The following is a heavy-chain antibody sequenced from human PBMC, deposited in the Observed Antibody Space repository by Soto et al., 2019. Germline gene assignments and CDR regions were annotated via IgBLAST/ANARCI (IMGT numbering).Heavy chain of an antibody. V-gene: IGHV2-5*02. Sequence: QITLKESGPALVKPRQPLTLTCTFSGFSLRNSGVGVGWIRQPPGKALEWLALIYWDDDKRYSPSLKSRLTITKDTSKNQVVLTMTNMDPVDTATYYCAHLTTGGFYFDYWGQGTLVTVSS. D-gene: IGHD4-17*01. J-gene: IGHJ4*02. CDR3: AHLTTGGFYFDY. CDR2: IYWDDDK. CDR1: GFSLRNSGVG.